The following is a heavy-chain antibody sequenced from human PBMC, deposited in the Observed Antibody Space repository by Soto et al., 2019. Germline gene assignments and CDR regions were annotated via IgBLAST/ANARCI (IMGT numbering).Heavy chain of an antibody. V-gene: IGHV3-33*01. CDR3: ARSRDGYNHGLNS. CDR1: GFYLSSSG. J-gene: IGHJ4*02. D-gene: IGHD5-12*01. Sequence: QVQLVESGGGVIQLGRSLRLSCAASGFYLSSSGMHWVRQAPGKGLEWVAVIYYDESDKVYSDSVRGRFTVSKDDSKNTLYLQMTSLRAEDTAMYFCARSRDGYNHGLNSWGQGTLVTVSS. CDR2: IYYDESDK.